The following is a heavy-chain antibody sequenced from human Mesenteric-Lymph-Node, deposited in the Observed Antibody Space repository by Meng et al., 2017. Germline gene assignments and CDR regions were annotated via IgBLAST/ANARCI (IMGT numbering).Heavy chain of an antibody. D-gene: IGHD4-17*01. V-gene: IGHV3-30*01. CDR2: ISYDGSNK. Sequence: GGSLRLSYAASGFTFSSYAMHWVRQAPGKGLEWVAVISYDGSNKYYADSVKGRFTISRDNSKNTLYLQMNSLRAEDTAVYYCARDHGDSLTFDYWGQGTLVTVSS. J-gene: IGHJ4*02. CDR1: GFTFSSYA. CDR3: ARDHGDSLTFDY.